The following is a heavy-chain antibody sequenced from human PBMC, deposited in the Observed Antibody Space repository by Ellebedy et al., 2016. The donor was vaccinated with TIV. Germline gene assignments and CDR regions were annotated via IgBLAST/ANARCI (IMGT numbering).Heavy chain of an antibody. CDR2: ISSNGITT. CDR3: VKAWHSSSWYSNWFDP. V-gene: IGHV3-64D*09. D-gene: IGHD6-13*01. CDR1: GFTFSSYA. Sequence: GESLKISCSVSGFTFSSYAMHWVRQAPGKGLQYVAAISSNGITTDYADPVEGRFTISRDNSKNTLYLQMRSLRPEDTAVYYCVKAWHSSSWYSNWFDPWGQGTPVIVSS. J-gene: IGHJ5*02.